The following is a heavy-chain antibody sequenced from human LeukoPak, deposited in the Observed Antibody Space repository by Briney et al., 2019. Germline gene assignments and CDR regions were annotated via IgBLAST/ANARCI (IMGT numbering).Heavy chain of an antibody. J-gene: IGHJ4*02. Sequence: LRLSCAASGFTVSSNYMSWIRQHPGKGLEWIGYIYYSGSTYYNPSLKSRVTISVDTSKNQFSLKLSSVTAADTAVYYCARATMGQADFDYWGQGTLVTVSS. D-gene: IGHD3-10*01. CDR3: ARATMGQADFDY. CDR2: IYYSGST. V-gene: IGHV4-31*02. CDR1: GFTVSSNY.